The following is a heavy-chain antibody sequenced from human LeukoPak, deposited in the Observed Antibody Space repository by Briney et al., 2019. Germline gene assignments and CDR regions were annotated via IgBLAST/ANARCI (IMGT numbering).Heavy chain of an antibody. CDR2: IKQDATAK. D-gene: IGHD3-16*01. V-gene: IGHV3-7*01. CDR3: ARLVWGTDRYFDL. J-gene: IGHJ4*02. Sequence: GGSLRLSCAASGFTFSGWLSWLRQAPGKGLEWVANIKQDATAKYYVDSVKGRFTISRDNAKNSLYLDMNSLRAEDTAVYYCARLVWGTDRYFDLWGQGTLVTVSS. CDR1: GFTFSGW.